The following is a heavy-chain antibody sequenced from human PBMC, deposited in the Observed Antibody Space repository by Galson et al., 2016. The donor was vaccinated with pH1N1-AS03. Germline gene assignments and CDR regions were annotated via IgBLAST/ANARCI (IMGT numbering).Heavy chain of an antibody. CDR2: IIPALGTP. CDR1: GGTFSSYA. J-gene: IGHJ4*02. CDR3: ASEVATSFDY. Sequence: SVKVFCKASGGTFSSYAINWVRQAPGQGLEWMGRIIPALGTPNYAQRFQGRVTITADESTSTAYMELSSLRSEDTAVYFCASEVATSFDYWGQGTLVTVSS. D-gene: IGHD5-24*01. V-gene: IGHV1-69*11.